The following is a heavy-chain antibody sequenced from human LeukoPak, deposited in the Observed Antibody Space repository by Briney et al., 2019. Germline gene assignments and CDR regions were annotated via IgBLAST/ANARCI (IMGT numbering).Heavy chain of an antibody. CDR2: ISVYNGHT. J-gene: IGHJ6*02. D-gene: IGHD2-2*02. Sequence: RASVKVSCKASGYTFSSYGINWVRQAPGQGLEWMGWISVYNGHTNYAQKLQGRVTMTTDTSTSTAYMEVRSLRSDDTAVYYCARGGDPNCSSTSCYTHYGIDVWGQGTTVTVSS. CDR3: ARGGDPNCSSTSCYTHYGIDV. CDR1: GYTFSSYG. V-gene: IGHV1-18*01.